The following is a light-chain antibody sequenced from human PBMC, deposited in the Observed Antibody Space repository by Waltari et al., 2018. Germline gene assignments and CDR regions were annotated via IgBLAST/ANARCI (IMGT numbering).Light chain of an antibody. Sequence: QSALTQPASVFGSPGQSITISCAGTSSDVGNYNLASWYQPHAGEAPKLLIYEVTKRPPGVSNRFSGSKSGNTASLTISGLQAEDEADYYCCSYASGSTFVFGGGTKLTVL. J-gene: IGLJ2*01. V-gene: IGLV2-23*02. CDR3: CSYASGSTFV. CDR2: EVT. CDR1: SSDVGNYNL.